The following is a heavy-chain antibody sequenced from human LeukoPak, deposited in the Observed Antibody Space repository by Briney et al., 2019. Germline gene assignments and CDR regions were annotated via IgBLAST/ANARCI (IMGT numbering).Heavy chain of an antibody. Sequence: GGSLRLSCAASGFTFSSYWMSWVRQAPGKGLEWVANIKQDGSEKYYVDSVKGRFTISRDNAKNSLYLQMNSLRAEDTAVYYCAREERWLQSGWFDPWGQGTLVTVSS. V-gene: IGHV3-7*01. CDR2: IKQDGSEK. J-gene: IGHJ5*02. CDR3: AREERWLQSGWFDP. D-gene: IGHD5-24*01. CDR1: GFTFSSYW.